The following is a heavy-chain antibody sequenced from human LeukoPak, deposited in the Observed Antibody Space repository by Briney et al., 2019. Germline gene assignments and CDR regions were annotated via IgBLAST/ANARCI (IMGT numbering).Heavy chain of an antibody. J-gene: IGHJ3*02. CDR2: FRSSSSYI. CDR3: ARDAFDI. Sequence: GGSLTLSCAASGFTFSSYSMNWVRQAPGKGLEWVTSFRSSSSYIYYADSVKRRFTISRDNAKNSLYLQMNSRRGEDTGVYYRARDAFDIWGQGTMVTVSS. V-gene: IGHV3-21*01. CDR1: GFTFSSYS.